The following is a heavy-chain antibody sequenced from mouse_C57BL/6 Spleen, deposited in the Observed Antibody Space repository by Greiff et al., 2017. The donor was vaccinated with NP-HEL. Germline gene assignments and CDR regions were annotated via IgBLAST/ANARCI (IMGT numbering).Heavy chain of an antibody. J-gene: IGHJ1*03. V-gene: IGHV1-52*01. D-gene: IGHD1-1*01. CDR3: AREGITTVVPYWYFDV. CDR2: IDPSDSET. CDR1: GYTFTSYW. Sequence: VQLQQPGAELVRPGSSVKLSCKASGYTFTSYWMHWVKQRPIQGLEWIGNIDPSDSETHYNQKFKDKATLTVDKSSSTAYMQLSSLTSEDSAVYYCAREGITTVVPYWYFDVWGTGTTVTVSS.